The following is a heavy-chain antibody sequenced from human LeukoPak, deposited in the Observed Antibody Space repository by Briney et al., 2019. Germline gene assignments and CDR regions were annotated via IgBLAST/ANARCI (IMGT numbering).Heavy chain of an antibody. CDR1: GYSFTSYW. CDR3: ATNTMFRGIHAFDI. V-gene: IGHV5-51*01. D-gene: IGHD3-10*01. Sequence: PGESLKISCKGSGYSFTSYWIGWVRQMPGKGLEWMGIIYPGDSDTRYSLSFQGQVTISADKSISTAYLQWSSLKASDSAMYYCATNTMFRGIHAFDIWGQGTMVTVSS. CDR2: IYPGDSDT. J-gene: IGHJ3*02.